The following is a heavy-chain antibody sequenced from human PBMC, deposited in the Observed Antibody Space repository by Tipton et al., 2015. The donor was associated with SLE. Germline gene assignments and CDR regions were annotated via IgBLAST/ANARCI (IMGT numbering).Heavy chain of an antibody. CDR1: TGSMKSFF. Sequence: TLSLTCSLSTGSMKSFFWTWIRQSPEKGLEWIGEISDSGSPKYNPSFLSRATMSADSSKNQFSLKLSSVTAADTAVYYCARAHNPGWKDWYFDLWGRGTLVTVSS. J-gene: IGHJ2*01. D-gene: IGHD1-1*01. CDR3: ARAHNPGWKDWYFDL. V-gene: IGHV4-59*12. CDR2: ISDSGSP.